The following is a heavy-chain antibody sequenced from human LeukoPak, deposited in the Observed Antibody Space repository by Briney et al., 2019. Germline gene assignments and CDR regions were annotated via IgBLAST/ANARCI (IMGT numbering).Heavy chain of an antibody. D-gene: IGHD3-22*01. J-gene: IGHJ1*01. Sequence: SGTLSLTCTVSGGSISSYYWSWIRQPPGKGLEWIGYIYYSGSTYYNPSLKSRVTISVDTSKNQFSLKLSSVTAADTAVYYCARFVGNYYDTSGYQHWGQGTLVTVSS. V-gene: IGHV4-59*06. CDR3: ARFVGNYYDTSGYQH. CDR2: IYYSGST. CDR1: GGSISSYY.